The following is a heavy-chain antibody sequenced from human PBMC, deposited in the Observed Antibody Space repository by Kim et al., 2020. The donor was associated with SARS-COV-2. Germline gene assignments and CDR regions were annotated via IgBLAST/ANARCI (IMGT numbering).Heavy chain of an antibody. Sequence: GGSLRLSCTASGFTFGDYAMSWFRQAPGKGLEWVGFIRSKAYGGTTEYAASVKGRFTISRDDSKSIAYLQMNSLKTEDTAVYYCTRGARYYGSGSYLPYYWGQGTLVTVSS. CDR1: GFTFGDYA. J-gene: IGHJ4*02. V-gene: IGHV3-49*03. CDR2: IRSKAYGGTT. CDR3: TRGARYYGSGSYLPYY. D-gene: IGHD3-10*01.